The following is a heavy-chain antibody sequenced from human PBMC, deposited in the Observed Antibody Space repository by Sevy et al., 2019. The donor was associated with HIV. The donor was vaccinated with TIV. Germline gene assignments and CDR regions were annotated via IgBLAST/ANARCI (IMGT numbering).Heavy chain of an antibody. CDR2: IYTSGST. CDR3: ARDLQVAARPDDYYYYYGMDV. Sequence: SETLSLTCTVSGGSISSGSYYWSWIRQPAGKGLEWIGRIYTSGSTNYNPSLKRRVTMSVDTSKNQFSLKLTSVTAAETPGYYCARDLQVAARPDDYYYYYGMDVWGQGTTVTVSS. J-gene: IGHJ6*02. CDR1: GGSISSGSYY. V-gene: IGHV4-61*02. D-gene: IGHD6-6*01.